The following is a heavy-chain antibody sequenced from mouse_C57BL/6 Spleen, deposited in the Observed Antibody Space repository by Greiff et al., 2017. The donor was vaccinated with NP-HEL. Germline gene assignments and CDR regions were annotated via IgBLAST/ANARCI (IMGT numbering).Heavy chain of an antibody. D-gene: IGHD3-1*01. V-gene: IGHV5-17*01. Sequence: DVQLVESGGGLVKPGGSLKLSCAASGFTFSDYGMHWVRQAPEKGLEWVAYISSGSSTIYYAATVKGRFTISRDNAKNTLFLQMTSLRSEDTAMYYCAMVSGYEGFDYWGQGTTLTVSS. CDR3: AMVSGYEGFDY. J-gene: IGHJ2*01. CDR1: GFTFSDYG. CDR2: ISSGSSTI.